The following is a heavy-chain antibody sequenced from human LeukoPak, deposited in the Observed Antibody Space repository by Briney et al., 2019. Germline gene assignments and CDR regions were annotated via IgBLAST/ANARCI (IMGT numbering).Heavy chain of an antibody. CDR3: ARENYGDYDY. D-gene: IGHD4-17*01. Sequence: SQTLSLTCTVSGGSLSSGDYYWRWLRQPPGRGLEWIGYIYYSGSTYYNPSLKSRVTISVDTSKNQFSLKLSAVAAADTAVYCGARENYGDYDYWGQGTLVTVSS. J-gene: IGHJ4*02. CDR2: IYYSGST. CDR1: GGSLSSGDYY. V-gene: IGHV4-30-4*08.